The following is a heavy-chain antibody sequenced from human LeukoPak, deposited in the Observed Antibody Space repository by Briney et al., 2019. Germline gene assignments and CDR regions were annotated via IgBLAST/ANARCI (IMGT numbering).Heavy chain of an antibody. Sequence: QSGGSLRLSCAASGFTFRNYAMSWVRQAPGKGLEWVSAISPSGSTTYSADTVKGRFTISRDNAKNSLYLQMNSLRAEDTAVYYCARGAGAGIGAWYSSGPDPWGQGTLVTVSS. V-gene: IGHV3-23*01. CDR2: ISPSGSTT. CDR3: ARGAGAGIGAWYSSGPDP. D-gene: IGHD6-19*01. CDR1: GFTFRNYA. J-gene: IGHJ5*02.